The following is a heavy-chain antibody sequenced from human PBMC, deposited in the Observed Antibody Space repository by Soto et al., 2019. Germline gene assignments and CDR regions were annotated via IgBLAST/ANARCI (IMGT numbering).Heavy chain of an antibody. CDR3: ERHSIWLLLSDY. Sequence: SDNLYLTCNVSGGSISNGNYYWGWIRQPPGKGLEWIGSIYYTGNTYYNPSLKSRVTISVDTSKNQFSLKLGSVTAADTAVYFCERHSIWLLLSDYWGQGTLVTGSS. J-gene: IGHJ4*02. CDR2: IYYTGNT. V-gene: IGHV4-39*01. CDR1: GGSISNGNYY. D-gene: IGHD3-22*01.